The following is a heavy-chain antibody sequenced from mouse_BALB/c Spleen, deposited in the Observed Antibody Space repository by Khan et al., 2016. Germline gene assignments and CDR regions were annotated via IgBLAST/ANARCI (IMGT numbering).Heavy chain of an antibody. CDR1: GYSFTDYN. CDR3: AREGGYYVWFAY. V-gene: IGHV1-39*01. CDR2: IDPYFGST. D-gene: IGHD2-3*01. Sequence: VQLQQSGPEVEKPGASVKISCKASGYSFTDYNMNWVKQSNGKSLEWMGYIDPYFGSTSYNQKFKGKATLTVDKSSSTAYMQLKSLTSEDSSVYYCAREGGYYVWFAYWGQGTLVTVSA. J-gene: IGHJ3*01.